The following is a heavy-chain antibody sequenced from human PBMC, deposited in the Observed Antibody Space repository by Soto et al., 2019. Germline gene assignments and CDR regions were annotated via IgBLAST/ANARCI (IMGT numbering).Heavy chain of an antibody. Sequence: SGPTLVNPTETLTLTCTVSGFSLSNARMGVSWIRQPPGKALEWLAHIFSNDEKSYSTSLKSRLTISKDTSKSQVVLTMTNMDPMDTATYYCARSFGYYYDSSGYERTPFDYWGQGTLVTVSS. CDR1: GFSLSNARMG. CDR3: ARSFGYYYDSSGYERTPFDY. J-gene: IGHJ4*02. D-gene: IGHD3-22*01. V-gene: IGHV2-26*01. CDR2: IFSNDEK.